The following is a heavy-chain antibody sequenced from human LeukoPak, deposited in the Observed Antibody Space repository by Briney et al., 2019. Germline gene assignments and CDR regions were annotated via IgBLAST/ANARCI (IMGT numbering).Heavy chain of an antibody. CDR1: GFTFSSYN. Sequence: GGSLRLSCAASGFTFSSYNMNWVRQVPGKGLEWISYMSSTSTTIFYADSVKGRFTISRDNSKNTLYLQMNSLRAEDTAVYYCARDQGSDPLDYWGQGTLVTVSS. CDR3: ARDQGSDPLDY. CDR2: MSSTSTTI. J-gene: IGHJ4*02. V-gene: IGHV3-48*01.